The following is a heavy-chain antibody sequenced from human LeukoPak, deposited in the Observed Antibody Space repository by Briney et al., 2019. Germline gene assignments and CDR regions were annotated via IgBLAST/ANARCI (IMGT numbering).Heavy chain of an antibody. CDR2: ITYSGTT. V-gene: IGHV4-59*01. Sequence: PSETLSLTCTVSGGSLSSYYWSWIRQPPGKGLEGIGYITYSGTTNYNPSLNSRVTISVDTSKNQFSLKLTSVTAADTAFYYCASSRPYYDILTGQSDDAFDIWGRGTMVTVSS. CDR3: ASSRPYYDILTGQSDDAFDI. J-gene: IGHJ3*02. D-gene: IGHD3-9*01. CDR1: GGSLSSYY.